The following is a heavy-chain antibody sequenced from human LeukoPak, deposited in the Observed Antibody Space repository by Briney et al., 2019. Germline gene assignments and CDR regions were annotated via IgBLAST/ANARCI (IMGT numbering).Heavy chain of an antibody. CDR2: ISGSSSFI. Sequence: PGGSLRLSCAASGFTFSSYSMNWVRQAPGKGLEWVSSISGSSSFIYYADSVRGRFTISRDNSKSTLSLQMNSLRAEDTAIYYCATYRQVLLPFESWGQGTLVTVSS. D-gene: IGHD2-8*02. J-gene: IGHJ4*02. V-gene: IGHV3-21*04. CDR1: GFTFSSYS. CDR3: ATYRQVLLPFES.